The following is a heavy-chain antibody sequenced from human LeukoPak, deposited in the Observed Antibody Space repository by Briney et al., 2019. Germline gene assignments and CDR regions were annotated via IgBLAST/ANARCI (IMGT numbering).Heavy chain of an antibody. CDR2: ISAYNGNT. D-gene: IGHD3-10*01. CDR3: ARLHITMVRGVIITNWFDP. CDR1: GYTFTSYG. Sequence: ASVKVSCKASGYTFTSYGISWVRQAPGQGLEWMGWISAYNGNTNYAQKLQGRVTMTTDTSTSTAYMELRSLRSDDTAVYYCARLHITMVRGVIITNWFDPWGQGTLVTVSS. J-gene: IGHJ5*02. V-gene: IGHV1-18*01.